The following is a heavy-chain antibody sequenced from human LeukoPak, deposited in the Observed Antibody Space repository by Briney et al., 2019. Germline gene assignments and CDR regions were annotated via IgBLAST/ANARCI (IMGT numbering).Heavy chain of an antibody. Sequence: GGSLRLSCATSGFTFSNYEMNWVRQAPGKGLEWVSYISSNGSTMYYADSVKGRFTISRDNAKNSLYLQMNSLRAEDTAVYYCARDSGGYGGYYGMDVWGQGTTVTVSS. J-gene: IGHJ6*02. CDR2: ISSNGSTM. D-gene: IGHD5-12*01. CDR3: ARDSGGYGGYYGMDV. CDR1: GFTFSNYE. V-gene: IGHV3-48*03.